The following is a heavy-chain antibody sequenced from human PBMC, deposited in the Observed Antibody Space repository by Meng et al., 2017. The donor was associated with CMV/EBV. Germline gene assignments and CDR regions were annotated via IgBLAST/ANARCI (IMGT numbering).Heavy chain of an antibody. V-gene: IGHV3-11*04. J-gene: IGHJ4*02. CDR3: ARAVAGTAGDSDY. D-gene: IGHD6-19*01. CDR1: GFTFSDYY. Sequence: GESLKISCAASGFTFSDYYMNWVRQAPGKGLEWVSYISSSSSTIYYADSVKGRFTISRDNAKNSLYLQMNSLRAEDTAVYYCARAVAGTAGDSDYWGQGTLVTVSS. CDR2: ISSSSSTI.